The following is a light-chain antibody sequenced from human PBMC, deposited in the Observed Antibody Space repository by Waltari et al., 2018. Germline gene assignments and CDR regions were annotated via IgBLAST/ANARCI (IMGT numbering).Light chain of an antibody. CDR1: QSLLHSNGYNY. J-gene: IGKJ4*01. CDR2: LGF. CDR3: MQALQTPFT. Sequence: DIVMTQSPPSLPVTPGEPASISCRSSQSLLHSNGYNYLDWYLQKPGQSPQLLIYLGFNRASGVPDRFSGSGSGTDFTLKISRVEAEDVGVYYCMQALQTPFTFGGGTKVEIK. V-gene: IGKV2-28*01.